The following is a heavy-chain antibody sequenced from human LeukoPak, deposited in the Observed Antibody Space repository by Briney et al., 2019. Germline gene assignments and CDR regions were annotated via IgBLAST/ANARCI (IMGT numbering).Heavy chain of an antibody. D-gene: IGHD1-26*01. V-gene: IGHV1-18*01. CDR2: SSGYNGNT. J-gene: IGHJ5*02. CDR3: AKDSGVMGANTRFDP. CDR1: GYTFTSYG. Sequence: ASVKVSCKASGYTFTSYGISWVRQAPGQGLEWMGWSSGYNGNTNYAQKLQGRVTMTTDTSTSTAYMELRSLRSDDTAVYYCAKDSGVMGANTRFDPWGQGTLVTVSP.